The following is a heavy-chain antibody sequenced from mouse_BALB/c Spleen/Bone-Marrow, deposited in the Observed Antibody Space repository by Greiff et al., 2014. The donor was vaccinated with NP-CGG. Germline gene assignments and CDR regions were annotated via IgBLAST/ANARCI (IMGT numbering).Heavy chain of an antibody. Sequence: VQLQQSGAELAKPGASVKMSCKASGYNFISYWMHWVKQRPGQGLEWIGYINPSTGYTEYNQKFKDKATLTADKSSSKAYMQLSSLTSEDSSVYYCARNYYYGGGYYAMDYWGQGTSVTVSS. CDR3: ARNYYYGGGYYAMDY. J-gene: IGHJ4*01. V-gene: IGHV1-7*01. CDR2: INPSTGYT. D-gene: IGHD2-4*01. CDR1: GYNFISYW.